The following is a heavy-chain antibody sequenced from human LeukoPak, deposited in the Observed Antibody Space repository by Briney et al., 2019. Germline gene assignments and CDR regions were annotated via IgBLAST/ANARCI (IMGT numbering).Heavy chain of an antibody. V-gene: IGHV4-4*07. D-gene: IGHD2-2*01. CDR3: ARAIVVPAAPWSYGMDV. J-gene: IGHJ6*02. CDR1: GGSISSYY. CDR2: IYTSGST. Sequence: SETLSLTCTVSGGSISSYYWSWIRQPAGKGLEWIGRIYTSGSTNYNPSLKSRVTMSVDTSKNQFSLKLSSVTAADTAVYHCARAIVVPAAPWSYGMDVWGQGTTVTVSS.